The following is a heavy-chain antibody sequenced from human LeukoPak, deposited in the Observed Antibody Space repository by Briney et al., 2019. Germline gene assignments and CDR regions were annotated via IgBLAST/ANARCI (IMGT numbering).Heavy chain of an antibody. Sequence: GGSLRLSCAASGFTFSTYSMNWVRQAPGKGLEWVSYISSSSSTIYYADSVKGRFTISGDNAKNSLYLQMNSLRAEDTAVYYCARSRAMDDYWGQGTLVTVSS. V-gene: IGHV3-48*04. CDR3: ARSRAMDDY. J-gene: IGHJ4*02. CDR2: ISSSSSTI. CDR1: GFTFSTYS. D-gene: IGHD5-18*01.